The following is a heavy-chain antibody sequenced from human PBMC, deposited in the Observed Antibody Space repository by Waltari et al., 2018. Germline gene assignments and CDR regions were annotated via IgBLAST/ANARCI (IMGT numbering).Heavy chain of an antibody. D-gene: IGHD3-9*01. CDR2: IIPIFGTA. J-gene: IGHJ6*03. CDR3: ARGKGGDYDILTGPYYYYYMDV. CDR1: GGTFSSYA. V-gene: IGHV1-69*05. Sequence: QVQLVQSGAEVKKPGSSVKVSCKASGGTFSSYAISWVRQAPGQGLEWLGGIIPIFGTANYAQKFQGRVTITTDESTSTAYMELSSLRSEDTAVYYCARGKGGDYDILTGPYYYYYMDVWGKGTTGTVSS.